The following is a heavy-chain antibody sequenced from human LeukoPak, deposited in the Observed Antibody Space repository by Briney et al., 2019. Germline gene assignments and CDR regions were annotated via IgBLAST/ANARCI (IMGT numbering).Heavy chain of an antibody. J-gene: IGHJ4*02. CDR1: GGTRSNYA. CDR3: AILGSFFDS. V-gene: IGHV1-69*04. CDR2: VIPSLGIP. D-gene: IGHD1-26*01. Sequence: ASVKVSCKASGGTRSNYAISWVRQAPGQGLEWMGRVIPSLGIPNYAEKFQARATMTADTSTRTASLRLSSVTSADTAVYYCAILGSFFDSWGQGTLVAVSS.